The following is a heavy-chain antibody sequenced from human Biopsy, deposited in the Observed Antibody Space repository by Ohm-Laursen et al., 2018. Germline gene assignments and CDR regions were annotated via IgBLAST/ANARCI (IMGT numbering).Heavy chain of an antibody. V-gene: IGHV2-5*01. D-gene: IGHD3-22*01. CDR1: GLSLSTIGVG. J-gene: IGHJ4*02. CDR2: LFWKGDK. CDR3: AHAIYFDSSAYYFDS. Sequence: TQTLTLPCSFSGLSLSTIGVGVGWIRQPPGKALEWLANLFWKGDKRSSPSLRSRLTITNDTSKNQVVLTLINMDPMDTATYYCAHAIYFDSSAYYFDSGGQGTLATVSS.